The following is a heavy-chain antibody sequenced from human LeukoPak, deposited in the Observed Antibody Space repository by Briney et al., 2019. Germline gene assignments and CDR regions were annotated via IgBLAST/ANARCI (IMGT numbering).Heavy chain of an antibody. CDR3: ARHELQSWFDP. Sequence: GESLKISCKDSGYSITSDWIGWVRQMPGKGLEWMGIIYPGDSDTRYSPSFQGQVTISADKSISTAYLQWSSLKASDTAMYYCARHELQSWFDPWGQGTLVTVSS. V-gene: IGHV5-51*01. D-gene: IGHD1-7*01. J-gene: IGHJ5*02. CDR2: IYPGDSDT. CDR1: GYSITSDW.